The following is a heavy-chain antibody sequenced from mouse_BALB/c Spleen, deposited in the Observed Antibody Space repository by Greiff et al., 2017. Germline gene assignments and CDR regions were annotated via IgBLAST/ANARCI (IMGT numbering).Heavy chain of an antibody. CDR1: GFTFSDYY. CDR3: ASSYYYGSTWFAY. Sequence: EVQGVESGGGLVKPGGSLKLSCAASGFTFSDYYMYWVRQTPEKRLEWVATISDGGSYTYYPDSVKGRFTISRDNAKNNLYLQMSSLKSEDTAMYYCASSYYYGSTWFAYWGQGTLVTVSA. CDR2: ISDGGSYT. V-gene: IGHV5-4*02. D-gene: IGHD1-1*01. J-gene: IGHJ3*01.